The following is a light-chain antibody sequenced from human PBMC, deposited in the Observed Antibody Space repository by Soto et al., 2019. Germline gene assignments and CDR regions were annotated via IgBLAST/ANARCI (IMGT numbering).Light chain of an antibody. Sequence: QSVLTQPPSVSGAPGQRVTISCTWSSSNIGAGYDVHWYQQLPGTAPKLLIYGNSNRPSGVPDRFSGSKSGTSASLAITGLQAEDEADYYCQSYDSSLPYLLGNGTKVTVL. CDR1: SSNIGAGYD. CDR3: QSYDSSLPYL. J-gene: IGLJ1*01. CDR2: GNS. V-gene: IGLV1-40*01.